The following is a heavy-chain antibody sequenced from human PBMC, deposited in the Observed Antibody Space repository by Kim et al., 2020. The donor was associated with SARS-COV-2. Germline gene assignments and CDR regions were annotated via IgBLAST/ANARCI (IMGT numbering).Heavy chain of an antibody. Sequence: GGSLRLSCAASGFTFSSYGMHWVRQAPGKGLEWVAVIWYDGSNKYYADSVKGRFTISRDNSKNTLYLQMNSLRAEDTAVYYCARVQRFLEWLDAFDIWGQGTMVTVSS. V-gene: IGHV3-33*01. D-gene: IGHD3-3*01. CDR3: ARVQRFLEWLDAFDI. CDR2: IWYDGSNK. J-gene: IGHJ3*02. CDR1: GFTFSSYG.